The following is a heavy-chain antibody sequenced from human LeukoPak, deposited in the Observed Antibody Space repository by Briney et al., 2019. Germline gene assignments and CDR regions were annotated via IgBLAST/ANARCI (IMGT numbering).Heavy chain of an antibody. J-gene: IGHJ4*02. Sequence: GGSLRLSCAASGFTFSSYAMHWVRQAPGKGLEWVAVISFDGRNKYYADSVKGRFTISRDNFKNTLDLQMNSLRAEDTALYYCAREYIQYSYGYGGAVYWGQGTLVTVSS. CDR2: ISFDGRNK. CDR1: GFTFSSYA. CDR3: AREYIQYSYGYGGAVY. D-gene: IGHD5-18*01. V-gene: IGHV3-30*04.